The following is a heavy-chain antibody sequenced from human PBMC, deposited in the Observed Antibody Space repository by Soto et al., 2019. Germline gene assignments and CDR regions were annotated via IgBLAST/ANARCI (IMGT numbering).Heavy chain of an antibody. J-gene: IGHJ4*02. CDR2: INAGNGNT. CDR1: GNPSTTKP. Sequence: QVQLVQSGAEVKKPGASVRVPGKPSGNPSTTKPRLWVRQPPGQRFEWMGWINAGNGNTKYSQKFQGRVTITRDTSASTAYMELSSLRSEDTAVYYCARGPGGPDGPGDYWGQGTLVTVSS. CDR3: ARGPGGPDGPGDY. V-gene: IGHV1-3*01. D-gene: IGHD2-15*01.